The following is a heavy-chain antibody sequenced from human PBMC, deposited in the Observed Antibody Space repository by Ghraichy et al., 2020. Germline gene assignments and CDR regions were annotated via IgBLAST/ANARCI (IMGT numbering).Heavy chain of an antibody. CDR1: GGSINSGDYS. V-gene: IGHV4-30-2*01. D-gene: IGHD3-22*01. J-gene: IGHJ3*02. CDR2: IYHSGST. CDR3: ARAPYDDDGFYDDGFDI. Sequence: LSLTCAVSGGSINSGDYSWSWIRQPPGKGLEWIGYIYHSGSTYYNPSLKSRVIISADRSKNQISLQLSSVNAADTAVYYCARAPYDDDGFYDDGFDIWGQGTMVTVSS.